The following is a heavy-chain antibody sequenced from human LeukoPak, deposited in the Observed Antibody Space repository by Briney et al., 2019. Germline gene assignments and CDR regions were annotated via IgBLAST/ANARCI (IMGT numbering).Heavy chain of an antibody. CDR3: ASTGSLYSSGWRVLDY. CDR1: GGSFTGYY. Sequence: PSETLSLTCVMYGGSFTGYYWSWIRQPAGKGLEWIGRIYTSGSTNYNPSLKSRVTISVDTSKNQFSLKLSSVTAADTAVYYCASTGSLYSSGWRVLDYWGQGTLVTVSS. V-gene: IGHV4-59*10. D-gene: IGHD6-19*01. J-gene: IGHJ4*02. CDR2: IYTSGST.